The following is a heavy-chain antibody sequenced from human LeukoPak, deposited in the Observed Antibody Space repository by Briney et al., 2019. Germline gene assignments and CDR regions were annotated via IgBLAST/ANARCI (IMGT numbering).Heavy chain of an antibody. D-gene: IGHD6-19*01. J-gene: IGHJ4*02. CDR3: AREGAIAVAASNHYYFDY. CDR1: GGTFSSYA. Sequence: GASVKVSCKASGGTFSSYAISWVRQAPGQGLEWTGGIIPIFGTANYAQKFQGRVTITADESTSTAYMELSSLRSEDTAVYYCAREGAIAVAASNHYYFDYWGQGTLVTVSS. V-gene: IGHV1-69*13. CDR2: IIPIFGTA.